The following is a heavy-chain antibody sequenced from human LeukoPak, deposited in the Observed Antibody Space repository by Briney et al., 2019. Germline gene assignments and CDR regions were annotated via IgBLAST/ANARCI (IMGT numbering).Heavy chain of an antibody. CDR2: ISSSSSYI. D-gene: IGHD3-10*01. Sequence: PGGSLRLSRAASGFTFSGYSMNWVRQAPGKGLEWVSSISSSSSYIYYADSVKGRFTMSRDNAKNSLYLQMNSVRADDTAVYYCARGGGYYIMDVWGQGTTVSVSS. V-gene: IGHV3-21*01. J-gene: IGHJ6*02. CDR1: GFTFSGYS. CDR3: ARGGGYYIMDV.